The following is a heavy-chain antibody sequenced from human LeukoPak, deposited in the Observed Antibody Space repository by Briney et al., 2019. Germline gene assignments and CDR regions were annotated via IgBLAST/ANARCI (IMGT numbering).Heavy chain of an antibody. CDR1: GYAFTGYY. D-gene: IGHD6-25*01. CDR2: INPNSGGT. V-gene: IGHV1-2*02. CDR3: AGTATLFGYFDY. J-gene: IGHJ4*02. Sequence: ASVKVSCKASGYAFTGYYIHWVRQAPGQELEWLGWINPNSGGTNSAQKFQGRVTMTRDTSISTAYMELSRLRSDDTAVYYCAGTATLFGYFDYWGQGTLVTVSS.